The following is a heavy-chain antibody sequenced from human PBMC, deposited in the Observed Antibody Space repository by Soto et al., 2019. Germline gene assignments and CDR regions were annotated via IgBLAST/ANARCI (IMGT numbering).Heavy chain of an antibody. J-gene: IGHJ4*02. CDR1: GHTLIDFS. D-gene: IGHD3-10*01. V-gene: IGHV1-24*01. CDR2: FDPEGGEA. Sequence: ASVKVSCKISGHTLIDFSIHWVRQTPGKGREWMGGFDPEGGEALYTQKWHGRVTVTGDTGTDRAHMELSGLKSDDRAVNYCGPPPPQRGAMITEIDFAFWGQGTPVTVS. CDR3: GPPPPQRGAMITEIDFAF.